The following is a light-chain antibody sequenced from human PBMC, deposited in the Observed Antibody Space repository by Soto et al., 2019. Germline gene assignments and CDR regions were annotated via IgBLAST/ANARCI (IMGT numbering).Light chain of an antibody. J-gene: IGKJ3*01. CDR3: QRYGSSLFT. V-gene: IGKV3-20*01. CDR2: GAS. CDR1: QSVSSSY. Sequence: EIVLTQSPGTLSLSPGERATLSCRASQSVSSSYLAWYQQKPGQAPRLLIYGASSRATGIPDRFNGGGSGTEFTLTISRLEPEDFAVYYCQRYGSSLFTFGPGTKLDIK.